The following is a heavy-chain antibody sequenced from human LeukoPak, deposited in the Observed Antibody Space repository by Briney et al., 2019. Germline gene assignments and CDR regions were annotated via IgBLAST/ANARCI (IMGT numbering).Heavy chain of an antibody. D-gene: IGHD4-17*01. CDR2: INHSGST. Sequence: KTSETLSFTCAVYGGSFSGYYWSWIRQPPGKRLEWIGEINHSGSTNYNPSLKSRVTMSVDTSKNQFSLKLSSVTAADTAVYYCARGKDYGDYYYYGMDVWGQGTTVTVSS. CDR1: GGSFSGYY. CDR3: ARGKDYGDYYYYGMDV. V-gene: IGHV4-34*01. J-gene: IGHJ6*02.